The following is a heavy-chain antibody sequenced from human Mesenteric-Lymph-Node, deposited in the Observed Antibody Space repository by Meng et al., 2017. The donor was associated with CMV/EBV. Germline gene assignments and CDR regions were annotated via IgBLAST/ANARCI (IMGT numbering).Heavy chain of an antibody. V-gene: IGHV3-23*01. J-gene: IGHJ3*02. CDR2: ISASGATT. CDR1: GFTFTNSA. D-gene: IGHD2-2*01. CDR3: AKRPPSAQGVAFDI. Sequence: GGSLRLSCGASGFTFTNSAMSWVRQAPGKGLEWVSAISASGATTYYADSVKGRFTISRDNSKNTLYLQMNSLRVEDTAIYYCAKRPPSAQGVAFDIWGQGTMVTVSS.